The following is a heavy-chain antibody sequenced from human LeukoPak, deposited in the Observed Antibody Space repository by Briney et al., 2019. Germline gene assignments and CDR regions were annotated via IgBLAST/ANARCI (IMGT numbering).Heavy chain of an antibody. J-gene: IGHJ4*02. V-gene: IGHV4-34*01. CDR2: INHSGST. CDR1: GGSFSGYY. CDR3: ARGVGATTNFDY. D-gene: IGHD1-26*01. Sequence: KPSETLSFTCAVYGGSFSGYYWSWIRQPPGKGLEWIGEINHSGSTNYNPSLKSRVTISVDTSKNQFSLKLSSVTAADTAVYYCARGVGATTNFDYWGQGTLVTVSS.